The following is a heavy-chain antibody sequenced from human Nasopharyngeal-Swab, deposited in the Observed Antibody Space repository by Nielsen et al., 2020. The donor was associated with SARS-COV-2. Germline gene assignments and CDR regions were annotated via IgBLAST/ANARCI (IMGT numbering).Heavy chain of an antibody. D-gene: IGHD2-2*01. CDR3: ARDLGGGYCTTTNCPGS. J-gene: IGHJ1*01. CDR2: TEIGGTT. V-gene: IGHV3-53*01. CDR1: GFTYW. Sequence: GESLKISCATSGFTYWMSWVRQAPGKGLEWVSVTEIGGTTHYADSVKGRFSISRDSSTNTLYLQMNNVRAEDTAVYYCARDLGGGYCTTTNCPGSWGQGTLVTVSS.